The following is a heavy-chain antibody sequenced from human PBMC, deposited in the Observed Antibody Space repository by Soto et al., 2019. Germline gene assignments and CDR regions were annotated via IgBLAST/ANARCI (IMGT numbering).Heavy chain of an antibody. J-gene: IGHJ4*02. CDR2: ISSNGGST. CDR1: GFTFSSYA. V-gene: IGHV3-64D*06. D-gene: IGHD3-22*01. Sequence: GGSLRLSCSASGFTFSSYAMHWVRQAPGKGLEYASAISSNGGSTYYADSVKGRFTISRDNSKNTLYLQMSSLRAEDTAVYYCVKDYYDSSRQSYYFDYWGQGALVTVSS. CDR3: VKDYYDSSRQSYYFDY.